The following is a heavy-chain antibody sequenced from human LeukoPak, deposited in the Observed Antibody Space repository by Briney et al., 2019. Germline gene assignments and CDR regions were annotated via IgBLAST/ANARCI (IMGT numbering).Heavy chain of an antibody. CDR1: GVSISTYY. CDR3: ARDPAGTVAHS. Sequence: PSETLSLTCTVSGVSISTYYWSWLRQPPGKGLEGVGFVYYSGTTDYNPSLKSRTTISVDTSKNQFSLELSSVTAADTAVYYCARDPAGTVAHSWGQGILVTVSS. CDR2: VYYSGTT. J-gene: IGHJ4*02. D-gene: IGHD1-7*01. V-gene: IGHV4-59*01.